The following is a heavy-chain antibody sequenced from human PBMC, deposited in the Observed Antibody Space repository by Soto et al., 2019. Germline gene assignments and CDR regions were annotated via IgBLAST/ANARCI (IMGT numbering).Heavy chain of an antibody. CDR3: SSLQHIDWSPIGN. Sequence: HPGGSLRLSCIGSGFTFGDYVLNWFRQAPGKGPEWVGFMRGRPYGGTTEYAASVKGRFSISRDDSKSIGYLQMNSLKTEDTAVYYCSSLQHIDWSPIGNWGQGTLVTVSS. CDR2: MRGRPYGGTT. CDR1: GFTFGDYV. V-gene: IGHV3-49*03. D-gene: IGHD3-9*01. J-gene: IGHJ4*02.